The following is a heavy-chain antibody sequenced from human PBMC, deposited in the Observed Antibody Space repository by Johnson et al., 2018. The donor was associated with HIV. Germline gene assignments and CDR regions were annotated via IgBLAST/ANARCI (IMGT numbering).Heavy chain of an antibody. CDR1: GFTFSSYA. J-gene: IGHJ3*01. V-gene: IGHV3-30*04. Sequence: QVQLVESGGGLVQSGGSLRLSCGDSGFTFSSYAMHWVRQAPGKGLEWVAVISFDGSHKYYTDSVKGLSTISRDNSNNTLYLHMNSLRPDDTGVYYCAKDKFMFLDNPVDAFDVWGQGTMVTFSS. CDR2: ISFDGSHK. CDR3: AKDKFMFLDNPVDAFDV. D-gene: IGHD3/OR15-3a*01.